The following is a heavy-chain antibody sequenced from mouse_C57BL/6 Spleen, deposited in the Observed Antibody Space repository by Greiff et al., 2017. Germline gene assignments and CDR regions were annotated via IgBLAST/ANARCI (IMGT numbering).Heavy chain of an antibody. CDR1: GFSLTSYG. CDR2: IWSGGST. Sequence: VQLQQSGPGLVQPSQSRSITCTVSGFSLTSYGVHWVRQSPGKGLEWLGVIWSGGSTDYNAAFISRLSISKDNSKSQVFFKMNSLQADDTAIYYCASLYDYDLYYYAMDYWGQGTSVTVSS. D-gene: IGHD2-4*01. V-gene: IGHV2-2*01. CDR3: ASLYDYDLYYYAMDY. J-gene: IGHJ4*01.